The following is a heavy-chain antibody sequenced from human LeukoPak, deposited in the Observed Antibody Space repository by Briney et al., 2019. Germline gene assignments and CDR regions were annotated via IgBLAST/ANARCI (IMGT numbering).Heavy chain of an antibody. Sequence: SETLSLTCVVSGYSISSGYQWAWIRQSPGKGLEWIGSIYHSGSAHYNPSLKSRVTISVETSKNQFSLNLYSVTAADTAVYYCARDPRWLTPDCTSTSCYENSFDPWGQGTLVTVSS. J-gene: IGHJ5*02. CDR3: ARDPRWLTPDCTSTSCYENSFDP. V-gene: IGHV4-38-2*02. D-gene: IGHD2-2*01. CDR2: IYHSGSA. CDR1: GYSISSGYQ.